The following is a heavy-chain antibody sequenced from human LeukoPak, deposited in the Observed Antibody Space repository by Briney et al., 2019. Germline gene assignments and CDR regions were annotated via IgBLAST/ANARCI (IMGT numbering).Heavy chain of an antibody. V-gene: IGHV3-15*01. D-gene: IGHD3-3*01. CDR2: IKSKTGGGTT. Sequence: GGSLRLSCAASGFTFSIAWMSWVRQAPGKGLEWVGRIKSKTGGGTTDYAAPVKGRFTISRDDSKNTLYLQMNSLKTEDTAVYYCTATIFGVSGGYWGQGTLVTVSS. J-gene: IGHJ4*02. CDR1: GFTFSIAW. CDR3: TATIFGVSGGY.